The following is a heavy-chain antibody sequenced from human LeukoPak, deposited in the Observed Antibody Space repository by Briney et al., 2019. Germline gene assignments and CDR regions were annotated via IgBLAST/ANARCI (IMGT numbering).Heavy chain of an antibody. CDR1: GGAIVSGDYS. CDR2: IYYSGTT. D-gene: IGHD6-25*01. Sequence: PSQTLSLTCTVSGGAIVSGDYSWSWIRQAPGRGLEWIGCIYYSGTTHYNPSLKSRGTISLDTSKNQFSLKLTSVTAADTAAYYCARVSGRYYYGMDVWGQGTTATVSS. V-gene: IGHV4-30-4*01. CDR3: ARVSGRYYYGMDV. J-gene: IGHJ6*02.